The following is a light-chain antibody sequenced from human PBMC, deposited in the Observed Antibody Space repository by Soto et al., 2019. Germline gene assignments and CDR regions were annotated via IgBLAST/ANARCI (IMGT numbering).Light chain of an antibody. Sequence: DIQMTQSPSSLSASVGDRVTITCRASQRISSYLNWYQQKPGKAPKLLIYAASSLQSGVPSRFSGNGSGTDFTLTISSLQPEDFATYYCQQSYSNPYTFGQGTKLEIK. V-gene: IGKV1-39*01. CDR3: QQSYSNPYT. J-gene: IGKJ2*01. CDR2: AAS. CDR1: QRISSY.